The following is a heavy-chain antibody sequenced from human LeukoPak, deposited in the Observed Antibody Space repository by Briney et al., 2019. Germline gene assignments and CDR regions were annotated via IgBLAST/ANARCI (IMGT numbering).Heavy chain of an antibody. J-gene: IGHJ4*02. D-gene: IGHD3-16*01. Sequence: SETLSLTCTVSGGSISSYQWNWIRQPPGKGLEWIGSIYNSGSTNYNPSLKSRVTISEDTSKNQFSLNLTSVTAADTAVYYCARDGKGGSCHDYWGQGILVTVSS. V-gene: IGHV4-59*01. CDR3: ARDGKGGSCHDY. CDR2: IYNSGST. CDR1: GGSISSYQ.